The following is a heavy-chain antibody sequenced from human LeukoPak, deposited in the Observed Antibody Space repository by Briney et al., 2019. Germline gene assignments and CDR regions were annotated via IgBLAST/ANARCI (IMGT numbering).Heavy chain of an antibody. Sequence: GGSLRLSCTASGFTFGDYAMSWVRQAPGKGLEWVSFIRSKAYGGTTEYAASVKGRFTISRDDSKSIAFLQMNSLKTEDTAVYYCTRELGYCTNGVCYRAYYFDYWGQGTLATVSS. D-gene: IGHD2-8*01. CDR1: GFTFGDYA. CDR2: IRSKAYGGTT. J-gene: IGHJ4*02. CDR3: TRELGYCTNGVCYRAYYFDY. V-gene: IGHV3-49*04.